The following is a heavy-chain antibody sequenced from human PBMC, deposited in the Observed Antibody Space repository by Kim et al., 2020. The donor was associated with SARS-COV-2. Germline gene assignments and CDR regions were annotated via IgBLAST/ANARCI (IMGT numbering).Heavy chain of an antibody. CDR3: ARVPLTTVTTRFDP. V-gene: IGHV1-18*01. D-gene: IGHD4-17*01. Sequence: AQKLPGRVTMTTDTSTSAAYMELRSLRSDDTAVYYCARVPLTTVTTRFDPWGQGTLVTVSS. J-gene: IGHJ5*02.